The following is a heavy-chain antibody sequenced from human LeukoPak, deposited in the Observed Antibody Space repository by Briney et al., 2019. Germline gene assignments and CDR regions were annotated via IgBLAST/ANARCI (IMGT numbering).Heavy chain of an antibody. CDR2: ISYDGSNK. V-gene: IGHV3-30-3*01. CDR3: ARDSPYSSSWPLGY. D-gene: IGHD6-13*01. Sequence: GGSLRLSCAASGFTFSSYAMHWVRQAPGKGLEWVAVISYDGSNKYYADSVKGRFTISRDNSKNTLYLHMNSLRAEDTAVYYCARDSPYSSSWPLGYWGQGTLVTVSS. CDR1: GFTFSSYA. J-gene: IGHJ4*02.